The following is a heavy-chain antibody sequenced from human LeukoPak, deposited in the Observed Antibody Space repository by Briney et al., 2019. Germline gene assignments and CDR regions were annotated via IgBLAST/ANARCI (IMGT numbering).Heavy chain of an antibody. CDR1: GFTFSSYG. J-gene: IGHJ4*02. CDR2: IWYDGSNK. D-gene: IGHD6-19*01. CDR3: AGSIAVAGTIDY. V-gene: IGHV3-33*01. Sequence: GRSLRLSCAASGFTFSSYGMHWVRQAPGKGLEWVAVIWYDGSNKYYADSVKGRFTISRDNSKNTLYLQMNSLRAEDTAVYYCAGSIAVAGTIDYWGQGTPVTVSS.